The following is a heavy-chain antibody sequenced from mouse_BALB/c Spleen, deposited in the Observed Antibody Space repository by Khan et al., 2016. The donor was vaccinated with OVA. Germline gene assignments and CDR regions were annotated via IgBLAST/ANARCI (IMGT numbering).Heavy chain of an antibody. D-gene: IGHD1-1*01. CDR3: TRLAYYYDSEGFAY. Sequence: EVKLVESGGDLVKPGGSLKLSCAASGFTFSTYGMSWVRQAPDKRLEWVATVRTGGSYTYYPDSVTGRFTISRDNAKNTLYLQMSGLRSEDTAMFYCTRLAYYYDSEGFAYWGQGTLVTVSA. V-gene: IGHV5-6*01. CDR1: GFTFSTYG. J-gene: IGHJ3*01. CDR2: VRTGGSYT.